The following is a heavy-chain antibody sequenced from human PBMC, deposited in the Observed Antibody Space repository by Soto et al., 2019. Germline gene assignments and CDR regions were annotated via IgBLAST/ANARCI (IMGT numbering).Heavy chain of an antibody. J-gene: IGHJ4*02. V-gene: IGHV3-21*01. CDR1: GFTFSSYS. CDR2: ISSSSSYI. Sequence: PGGSLRLSCAASGFTFSSYSMNWVRQAPGKGLEWVSSISSSSSYIYYADSVKGRFTISRDNAKNSLYLQMNSLRAEDTAVYYCARGRIDSSSPQDYWGQGTLVTVSS. CDR3: ARGRIDSSSPQDY. D-gene: IGHD6-13*01.